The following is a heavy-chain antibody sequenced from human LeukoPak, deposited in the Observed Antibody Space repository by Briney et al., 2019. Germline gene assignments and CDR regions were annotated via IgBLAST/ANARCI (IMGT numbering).Heavy chain of an antibody. CDR1: GFTFSSYW. CDR3: ARGYDYVRGNYPLPDY. J-gene: IGHJ4*02. CDR2: INSDGSST. Sequence: GGSLRLSCAASGFTFSSYWMHWVRQAPGKGLVWVSRINSDGSSTSYADSVKGRFTISRDNAKNSLYLQMNSLRAEDTAVYYCARGYDYVRGNYPLPDYWGQGTLVTVSS. V-gene: IGHV3-74*01. D-gene: IGHD3-16*02.